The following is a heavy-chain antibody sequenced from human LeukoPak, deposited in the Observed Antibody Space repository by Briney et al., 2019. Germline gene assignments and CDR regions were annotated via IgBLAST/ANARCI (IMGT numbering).Heavy chain of an antibody. V-gene: IGHV1-46*01. Sequence: ASVKVSCKASGYTFTRYNMHWVRQAPGQGLEWMGIINPSGGGTTYAHKFQGRVTMTRDTSTSTVYMELSSLRSEDTAVYYCAAGDSGSYYVYWGQGTLVTVSS. CDR2: INPSGGGT. J-gene: IGHJ4*02. CDR1: GYTFTRYN. D-gene: IGHD1-26*01. CDR3: AAGDSGSYYVY.